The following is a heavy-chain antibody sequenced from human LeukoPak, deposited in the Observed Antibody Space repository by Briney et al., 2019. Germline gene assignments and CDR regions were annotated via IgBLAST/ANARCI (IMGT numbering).Heavy chain of an antibody. CDR1: GFTFSSYT. CDR2: ITTSDGNT. V-gene: IGHV3-23*01. CDR3: AKDGGLWVSAHWGDS. D-gene: IGHD7-27*01. J-gene: IGHJ4*02. Sequence: PGGSLRLSCAASGFTFSSYTMSWGRQAPGKGLEWVSAITTSDGNTYYADSVKGRFTVSRDNSKNTLFLQMNSLRAEDTAVYYCAKDGGLWVSAHWGDSWGRGTLVTVSS.